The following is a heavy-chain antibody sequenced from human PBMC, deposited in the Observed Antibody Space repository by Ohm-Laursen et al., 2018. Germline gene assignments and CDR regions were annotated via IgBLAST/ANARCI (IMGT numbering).Heavy chain of an antibody. CDR2: IWYDGSNK. Sequence: SLRLSCAASGFTFNTYGMHWVRQAPGKGPEWVAVIWYDGSNKYYADSVKGRFTISRDNSKNTLYLQMNSLRAEDTAVYYCAKDLGDSSGYYPDYWGQGTLVTVSS. D-gene: IGHD3-22*01. J-gene: IGHJ4*02. CDR3: AKDLGDSSGYYPDY. CDR1: GFTFNTYG. V-gene: IGHV3-33*06.